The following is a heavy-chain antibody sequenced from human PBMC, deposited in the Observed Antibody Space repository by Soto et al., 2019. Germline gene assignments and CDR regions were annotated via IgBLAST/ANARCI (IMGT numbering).Heavy chain of an antibody. D-gene: IGHD3-9*01. J-gene: IGHJ4*02. CDR2: ISAYNGNT. V-gene: IGHV1-18*01. CDR1: GYTFTSYG. Sequence: ASVKVSCTASGYTFTSYGISWVRQAPGQGLEWMGWISAYNGNTNYAQKLQGRVTMTTDTSTSTAYMELRSLRSDDTAVYYCAREDYDILTGYYAGGDYWGQGTLVTVSS. CDR3: AREDYDILTGYYAGGDY.